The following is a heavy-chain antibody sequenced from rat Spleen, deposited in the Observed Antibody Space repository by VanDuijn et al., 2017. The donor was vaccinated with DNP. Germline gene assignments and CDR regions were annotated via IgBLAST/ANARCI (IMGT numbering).Heavy chain of an antibody. D-gene: IGHD4-3*01. CDR1: GYSITSNY. J-gene: IGHJ2*01. Sequence: EVQLQESGSGLVKPSQSLSLTCSVTGYSITSNYWGWIRKFPGNKLEYIGHISYSGSTNYNPSLKSRLSITRDTSKNQFFLQLNSVTTEDTATYFCARVGGGPDFWGQGVMVTVSS. CDR2: ISYSGST. V-gene: IGHV3-1*01. CDR3: ARVGGGPDF.